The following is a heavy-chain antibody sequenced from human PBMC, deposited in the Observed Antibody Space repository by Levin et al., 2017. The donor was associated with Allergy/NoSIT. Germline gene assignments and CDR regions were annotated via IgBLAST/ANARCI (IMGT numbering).Heavy chain of an antibody. CDR2: IKSKTDGGTT. CDR3: TTTYYGSGSEYDY. V-gene: IGHV3-15*01. CDR1: GFTFSKAW. J-gene: IGHJ4*02. D-gene: IGHD3-10*01. Sequence: SCAASGFTFSKAWMSWVRQAPGKGLEWVGRIKSKTDGGTTDYAAPVKGRFTISRDDSKNTLYLQMNSLKTEEPAVYYCTTTYYGSGSEYDYWGQGTLVTVSS.